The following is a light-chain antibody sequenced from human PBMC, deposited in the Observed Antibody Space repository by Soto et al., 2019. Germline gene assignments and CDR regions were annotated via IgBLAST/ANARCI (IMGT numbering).Light chain of an antibody. Sequence: QSVLTQPPSASGSPGQSVTISCTGTSSDVANYNYVSWYQQHPGKAPKLIIYDVNTRPSGVPDRFSGFKSGSTAFLTVSGLQAEDEGDYYCNSYAGSNNLVFGGGTKLTVL. CDR2: DVN. CDR3: NSYAGSNNLV. V-gene: IGLV2-8*01. CDR1: SSDVANYNY. J-gene: IGLJ2*01.